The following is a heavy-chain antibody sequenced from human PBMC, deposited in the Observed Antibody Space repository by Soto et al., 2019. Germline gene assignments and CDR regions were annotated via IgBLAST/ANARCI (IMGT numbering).Heavy chain of an antibody. CDR2: IYYSGST. D-gene: IGHD3-22*01. J-gene: IGHJ3*02. CDR3: ARVGCYDGSGYNAFVI. CDR1: GGSISSGGYY. Sequence: QVQLQESGPGLVKPSQTLSLTCTVSGGSISSGGYYWSWIRQHPGKGLEWIGYIYYSGSTYYNPPLESRVTISIDTSKNQFSLKLSSVTAADTAVYYCARVGCYDGSGYNAFVIWGQGTMVTVSS. V-gene: IGHV4-31*03.